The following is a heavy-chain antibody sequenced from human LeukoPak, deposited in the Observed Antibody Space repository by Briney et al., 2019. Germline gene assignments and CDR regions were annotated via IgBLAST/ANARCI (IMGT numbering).Heavy chain of an antibody. D-gene: IGHD3-3*01. J-gene: IGHJ6*02. CDR1: GFTFSSYE. CDR2: ISSSGSTM. V-gene: IGHV3-48*03. Sequence: GGSLRLSCAASGFTFSSYEMNWVRQAPGKGLEWVSYISSSGSTMYYADSVKGRFTISRDNAKNSLYLQMNSLRAEDTAVYYCASIGVVISTYYYYGMDVWGQGTTVTVSS. CDR3: ASIGVVISTYYYYGMDV.